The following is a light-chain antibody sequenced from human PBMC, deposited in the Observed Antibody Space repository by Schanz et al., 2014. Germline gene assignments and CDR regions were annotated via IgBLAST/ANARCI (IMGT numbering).Light chain of an antibody. CDR3: QQSYTTPPIT. CDR1: QNIFNY. V-gene: IGKV1-39*01. Sequence: IQMTQSPSSLSASVGDRVTLNCRASQNIFNYLNWYQQKPGKAPRLLIFAASSLQSGVPSRFSGSGSGADYTLTISSLQPEDFATYYCQQSYTTPPITFGQGTRLEIK. J-gene: IGKJ5*01. CDR2: AAS.